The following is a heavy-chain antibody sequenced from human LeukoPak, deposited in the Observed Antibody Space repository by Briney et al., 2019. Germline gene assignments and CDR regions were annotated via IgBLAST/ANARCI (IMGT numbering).Heavy chain of an antibody. Sequence: SETLSLTCTVSIYTIATDYYWGWIRQPPGKGLEWIGNIYHTGYAYYNESLKSRVTISVDTSANQFSLKLTSVTAADTAVYYCARQRAVGGALIYWGQGALVTVSS. CDR3: ARQRAVGGALIY. J-gene: IGHJ4*02. D-gene: IGHD1-26*01. V-gene: IGHV4-38-2*02. CDR2: IYHTGYA. CDR1: IYTIATDYY.